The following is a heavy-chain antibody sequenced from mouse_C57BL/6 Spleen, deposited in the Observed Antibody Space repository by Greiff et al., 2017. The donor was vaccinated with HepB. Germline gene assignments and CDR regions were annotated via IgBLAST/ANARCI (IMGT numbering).Heavy chain of an antibody. Sequence: EVKLQESGPGLVKPSQSLSLTCSVTGYSITSGYYWNWIRQFPGNKLEWMGYISYDGSNNYNPSLKNRISITRDTSKNQFFLKLNSVTTEDTATYYCARGDIYYGNYFDYWGQGTTLTVSS. V-gene: IGHV3-6*01. CDR3: ARGDIYYGNYFDY. CDR2: ISYDGSN. CDR1: GYSITSGYY. J-gene: IGHJ2*01. D-gene: IGHD2-1*01.